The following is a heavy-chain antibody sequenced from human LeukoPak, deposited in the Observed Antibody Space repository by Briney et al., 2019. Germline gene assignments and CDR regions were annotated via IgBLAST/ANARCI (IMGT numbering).Heavy chain of an antibody. V-gene: IGHV4-59*01. CDR3: AGTYYYDSSGYYHYSL. D-gene: IGHD3-22*01. CDR2: LYYSGST. J-gene: IGHJ4*02. Sequence: SETLSLTCTVSGGSISSYYWSWIRQPPGKGLEWIGYLYYSGSTNYNPSLKSRVTISVDTSKNQYSLKLSSVTAADTAVYYCAGTYYYDSSGYYHYSLWGQGTLVTVSS. CDR1: GGSISSYY.